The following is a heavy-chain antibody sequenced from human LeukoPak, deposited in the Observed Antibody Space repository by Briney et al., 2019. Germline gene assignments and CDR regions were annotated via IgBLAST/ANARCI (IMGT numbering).Heavy chain of an antibody. CDR3: VRGGSGWFYNSLDP. Sequence: GASVKVSCKASGYNFTAYYIFWVRQAPGQGLEWMGWIKPSSGDAKSAQKFQDRVTITRDSSINTVYMEVTRLTSDDTALYYCVRGGSGWFYNSLDPWGQGTLVTVSS. CDR2: IKPSSGDA. V-gene: IGHV1-2*02. J-gene: IGHJ5*02. D-gene: IGHD6-19*01. CDR1: GYNFTAYY.